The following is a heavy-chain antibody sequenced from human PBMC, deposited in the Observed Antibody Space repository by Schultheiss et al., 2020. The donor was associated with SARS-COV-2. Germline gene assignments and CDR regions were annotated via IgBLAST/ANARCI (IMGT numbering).Heavy chain of an antibody. CDR1: GGSISSYY. CDR3: ARVARDLDSSGYFDY. CDR2: IYTSGST. V-gene: IGHV4-4*07. D-gene: IGHD3-22*01. J-gene: IGHJ4*02. Sequence: SETLSLTCTVSGGSISSYYWGWIRQPAGKGLEWIGRIYTSGSTNYNPSLKSRVTMSVDTSKNQFSLKLSSVTAADTAVYYCARVARDLDSSGYFDYWGQGTLVTVSS.